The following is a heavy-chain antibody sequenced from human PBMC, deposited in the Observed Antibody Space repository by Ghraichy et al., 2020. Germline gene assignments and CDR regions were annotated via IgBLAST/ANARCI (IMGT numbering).Heavy chain of an antibody. J-gene: IGHJ4*02. Sequence: LTCAASGFTFSSYSMNWVRQAPGKGLEWVSYISSSSSTIYYADSVKGRFTISRDNAKNSLYLQMNSLRDEDTAVYYCARDQGYCSSTSCYSVGFDYWGQGTLVTVSS. V-gene: IGHV3-48*02. CDR2: ISSSSSTI. CDR1: GFTFSSYS. D-gene: IGHD2-2*01. CDR3: ARDQGYCSSTSCYSVGFDY.